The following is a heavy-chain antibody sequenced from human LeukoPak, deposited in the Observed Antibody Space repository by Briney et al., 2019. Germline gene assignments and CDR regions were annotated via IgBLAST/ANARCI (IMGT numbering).Heavy chain of an antibody. CDR3: ARASGGGYDIDY. Sequence: ASVKVSCKSSVYTFTGYYMHWVRQAPGQGLEWMGWINPNSGGTNYAQKFQGRFTMTRDTSISTAYMELSRLRSDDTAVYYCARASGGGYDIDYWGQGTLVTVSS. D-gene: IGHD5-12*01. V-gene: IGHV1-2*02. J-gene: IGHJ4*02. CDR2: INPNSGGT. CDR1: VYTFTGYY.